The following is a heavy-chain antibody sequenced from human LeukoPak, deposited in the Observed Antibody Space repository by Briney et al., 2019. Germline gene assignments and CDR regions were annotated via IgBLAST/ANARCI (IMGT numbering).Heavy chain of an antibody. CDR1: GFTFSSYW. Sequence: GGSLRLSCAASGFTFSSYWMSWVRQAPGKGLEWVANIKQDGSEKYYVDSVKGRFTISRDNAKNSLYLQMSSLRAEDTAVYYCARAYYYDSSGYYRPNAFDIWGQGTMVTVSS. CDR2: IKQDGSEK. V-gene: IGHV3-7*01. D-gene: IGHD3-22*01. J-gene: IGHJ3*02. CDR3: ARAYYYDSSGYYRPNAFDI.